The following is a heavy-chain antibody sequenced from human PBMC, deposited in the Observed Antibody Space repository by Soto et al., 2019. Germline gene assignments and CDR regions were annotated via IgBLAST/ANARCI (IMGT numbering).Heavy chain of an antibody. Sequence: EVQLVESGGGLVQPGGSLKLSCVASGFTFSGSARHWVRQASGKGLEWVGRIRSKANSYATAYAASVKGRFTVSRDDSKNTAYLQMNSLKTEDTAVYYCTSRHYVDYVRPFFEYWGQGTLVTVSS. CDR2: IRSKANSYAT. V-gene: IGHV3-73*01. CDR3: TSRHYVDYVRPFFEY. CDR1: GFTFSGSA. D-gene: IGHD4-17*01. J-gene: IGHJ4*02.